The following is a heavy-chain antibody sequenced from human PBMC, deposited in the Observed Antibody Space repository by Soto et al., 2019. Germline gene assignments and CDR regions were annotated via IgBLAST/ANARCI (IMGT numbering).Heavy chain of an antibody. CDR3: ARILVLRSGYVNFDY. V-gene: IGHV3-23*01. Sequence: GGSLRLSCAAAGCTFRSYGMRRVRQAPGKGLEWVSAISGSGGSTYYADSVKGRFTISRDTPKNQVVLTMTNMDPVDTATYYCARILVLRSGYVNFDYWGQGTLVTVSS. CDR2: ISGSGGST. CDR1: GCTFRSYG. J-gene: IGHJ4*02. D-gene: IGHD5-12*01.